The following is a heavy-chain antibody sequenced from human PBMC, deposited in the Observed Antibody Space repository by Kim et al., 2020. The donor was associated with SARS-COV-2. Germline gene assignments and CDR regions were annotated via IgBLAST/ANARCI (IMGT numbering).Heavy chain of an antibody. J-gene: IGHJ4*02. CDR1: GGSISSYY. Sequence: SETLSLTCTVSGGSISSYYWSWIRQPPGKGLEWIGYIYYSGSTNYNPSLKSRVTISVVTSKNQFSLKLSSVTAADTAVYYCASIGCSGGSCPFDYWGQGTLVTVSS. CDR2: IYYSGST. V-gene: IGHV4-59*01. D-gene: IGHD2-15*01. CDR3: ASIGCSGGSCPFDY.